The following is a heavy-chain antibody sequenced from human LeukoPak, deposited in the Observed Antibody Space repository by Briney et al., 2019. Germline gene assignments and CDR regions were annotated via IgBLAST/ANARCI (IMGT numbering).Heavy chain of an antibody. Sequence: GESLRLSCAASGFIFSSYAMHWVRQAPGKGLEWVAVISYDGSNKYYADSVKGRFTISRDNSKNTLYLQMNSLRAEDTAVYYCARTGPDYTYYYYYGMDVWGQGTTVTVSS. CDR1: GFIFSSYA. J-gene: IGHJ6*02. CDR2: ISYDGSNK. D-gene: IGHD4-11*01. CDR3: ARTGPDYTYYYYYGMDV. V-gene: IGHV3-30-3*01.